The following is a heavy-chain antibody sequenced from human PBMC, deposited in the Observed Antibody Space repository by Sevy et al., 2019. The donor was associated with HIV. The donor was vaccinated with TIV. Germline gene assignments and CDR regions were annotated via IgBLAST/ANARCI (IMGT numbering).Heavy chain of an antibody. CDR3: VRDPDSSGWYDGAYFDS. CDR2: ISSRSSTA. CDR1: GFTFSSYS. Sequence: GGSLRLSCAASGFTFSSYSMNWVRQAPGKGLEWVSYISSRSSTASYAGSVKGRFAISRDNAKKTLYLQMNTLRDEDTAVYYCVRDPDSSGWYDGAYFDSWGQGTLVTVSS. D-gene: IGHD6-19*01. J-gene: IGHJ4*02. V-gene: IGHV3-48*02.